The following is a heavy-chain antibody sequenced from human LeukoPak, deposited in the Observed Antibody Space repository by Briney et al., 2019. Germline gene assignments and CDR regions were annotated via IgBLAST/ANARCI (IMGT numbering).Heavy chain of an antibody. D-gene: IGHD3-3*01. V-gene: IGHV4-30-4*08. J-gene: IGHJ6*03. CDR1: GGSISSGDYY. Sequence: PSETLSLTCTVSGGSISSGDYYWSWIRQPPGKGLEWIGYIYYSGSTYYNPSLKSRVTISVDTSKNQFSLKLSSVTAADTAVYYCARENDFWSGSGYYYYYYMDVWGKGATVTVSS. CDR2: IYYSGST. CDR3: ARENDFWSGSGYYYYYYMDV.